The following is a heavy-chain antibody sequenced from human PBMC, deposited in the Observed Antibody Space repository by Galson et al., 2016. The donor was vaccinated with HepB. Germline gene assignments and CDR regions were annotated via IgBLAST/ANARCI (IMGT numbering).Heavy chain of an antibody. D-gene: IGHD1-1*01. V-gene: IGHV3-15*07. CDR3: TTGNDGNEY. CDR1: GFTFSNAW. Sequence: SLRLSCAASGFTFSNAWMNWVRQAPGKGLEWVGRIKSKTHGGTTDYAAPVKGRFSISRDDSKNTLYLQINNLKTEDTALYYCTTGNDGNEYWGQGTLVTVSS. CDR2: IKSKTHGGTT. J-gene: IGHJ4*02.